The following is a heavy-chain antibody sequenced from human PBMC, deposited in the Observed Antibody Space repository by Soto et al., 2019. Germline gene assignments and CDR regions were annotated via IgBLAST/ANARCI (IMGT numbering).Heavy chain of an antibody. CDR3: ARQPANWNAGASWFDP. J-gene: IGHJ5*02. D-gene: IGHD1-1*01. V-gene: IGHV1-8*01. CDR1: GYTFTSYG. CDR2: MNPNSGNT. Sequence: GASVKVSCKASGYTFTSYGINWVRQATGQGLEWMGWMNPNSGNTGYAQKFQGRVTMTRNTSISTAYMELSRLRSDDTAVYYCARQPANWNAGASWFDPWGKGDLVTLSS.